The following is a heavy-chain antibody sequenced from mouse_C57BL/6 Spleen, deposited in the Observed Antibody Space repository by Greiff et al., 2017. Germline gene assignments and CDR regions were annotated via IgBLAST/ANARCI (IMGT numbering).Heavy chain of an antibody. V-gene: IGHV1-64*01. J-gene: IGHJ4*01. D-gene: IGHD2-4*01. CDR2: IHPNSGST. CDR3: GGGELGYDYDGAMDD. Sequence: VQLQQPGAELVKPGASVKLSCKASGYTFTSYWMHWVKQRPGQGLEWIGMIHPNSGSTNYNEKFKSKATLTVDKSSSTAYMQLSSLTSEDSAVYYGGGGELGYDYDGAMDDWGQGTSVTVAS. CDR1: GYTFTSYW.